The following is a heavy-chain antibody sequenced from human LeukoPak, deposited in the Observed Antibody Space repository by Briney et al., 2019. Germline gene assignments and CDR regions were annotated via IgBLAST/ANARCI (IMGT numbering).Heavy chain of an antibody. V-gene: IGHV3-66*01. CDR2: IYSGGST. J-gene: IGHJ4*02. CDR1: GFIVSTNY. D-gene: IGHD3-22*01. CDR3: ARVDYYDTSSYGGG. Sequence: PGGSLRLSCAAAGFIVSTNYMSWVRQAPGKGLEWVSVIYSGGSTYYADSVKGRFTISRDSSKNTLYLQMNSLRAEDTAVYYCARVDYYDTSSYGGGWGQGTLVTVSS.